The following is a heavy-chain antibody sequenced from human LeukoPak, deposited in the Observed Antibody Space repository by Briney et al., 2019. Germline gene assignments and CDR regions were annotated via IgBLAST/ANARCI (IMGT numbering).Heavy chain of an antibody. CDR2: IFPGDSDT. CDR3: ARRDGGANYWYFDV. Sequence: GESLKISGKGSGYTFTNYWIGWVCQMPGEGLEWMGIIFPGDSDTRYSPSFEGQVTISADKSITTAYLQWSSLKASDTAMYYCARRDGGANYWYFDVWGRGTLVTVSS. J-gene: IGHJ2*01. CDR1: GYTFTNYW. V-gene: IGHV5-51*01. D-gene: IGHD2-15*01.